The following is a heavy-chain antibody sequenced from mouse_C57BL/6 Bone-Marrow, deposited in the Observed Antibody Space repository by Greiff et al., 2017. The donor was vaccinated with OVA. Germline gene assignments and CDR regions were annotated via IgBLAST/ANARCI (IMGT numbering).Heavy chain of an antibody. D-gene: IGHD2-1*01. CDR2: IWSDGST. CDR1: GFSLTSYG. V-gene: IGHV2-6-1*01. CDR3: ARHDGNSPYYDAMDY. J-gene: IGHJ4*01. Sequence: VKLQESGPGLVAPSQSLSITCTVSGFSLTSYGVHWVRQPPGKGLEWLVVIWSDGSTTYNSALKSRLSISKDNSKSQVFLKMNSLQTDDTAMYYFARHDGNSPYYDAMDYWGQGTSVTVSS.